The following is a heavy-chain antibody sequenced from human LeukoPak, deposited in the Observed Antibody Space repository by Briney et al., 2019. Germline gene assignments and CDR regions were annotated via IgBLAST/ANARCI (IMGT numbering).Heavy chain of an antibody. D-gene: IGHD3-10*01. CDR1: GGSFSGYY. Sequence: PSETLSLTCAVYGGSFSGYYWNWIRQPPGKGLEWIGEITNSGSTNYNPSLKSRVTISVDTSKNQFSLKLSSVTAADTAVYYCARSGSGSHTYYYYGMDVWGQGTTITVSS. CDR3: ARSGSGSHTYYYYGMDV. CDR2: ITNSGST. J-gene: IGHJ6*02. V-gene: IGHV4-34*01.